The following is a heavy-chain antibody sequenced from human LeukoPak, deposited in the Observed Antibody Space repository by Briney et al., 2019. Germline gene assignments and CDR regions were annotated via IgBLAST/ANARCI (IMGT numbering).Heavy chain of an antibody. CDR2: VSASGSSR. D-gene: IGHD3-16*01. CDR1: GFTFANHD. V-gene: IGHV3-23*01. Sequence: GGSLRLSCAASGFTFANHDMSWVRQAPGKGLEWVSGVSASGSSRFYADSVKGRFTVSRDNSKNTLYLQMNSLRAEDTAVYYCARGLLRPWFDPWGQGTLVTVSS. J-gene: IGHJ5*02. CDR3: ARGLLRPWFDP.